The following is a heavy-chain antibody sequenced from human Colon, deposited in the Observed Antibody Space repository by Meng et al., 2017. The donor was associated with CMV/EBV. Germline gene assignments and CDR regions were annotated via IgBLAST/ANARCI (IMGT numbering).Heavy chain of an antibody. CDR1: GFTFTDAW. Sequence: GGSLRLSCAASGFTFTDAWMNWVRQAPGKGLEWVGRIKSKTDGGTTDYTAAVKGRFTISRDDSRNTLFLQMNSLRAEDTAVYYCAKGSLEWLYYGMDVWGQGTTVTVSS. V-gene: IGHV3-15*01. CDR3: AKGSLEWLYYGMDV. D-gene: IGHD3-3*01. CDR2: IKSKTDGGTT. J-gene: IGHJ6*02.